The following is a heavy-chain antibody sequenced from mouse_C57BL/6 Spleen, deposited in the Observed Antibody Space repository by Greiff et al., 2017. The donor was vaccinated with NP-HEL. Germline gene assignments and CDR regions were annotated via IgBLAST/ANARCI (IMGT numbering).Heavy chain of an antibody. CDR2: IYPGSGST. V-gene: IGHV1-55*01. Sequence: VQLQQPGAELVKPGASVKMSCKASGYTFTSYWITWVKQRPGQGLEWIGDIYPGSGSTNYNEKFKSKATLTVDTSSSTAYMQLSSLTSEDSAVYYCARYGDYPGAMDYWGQGTSVTVSS. CDR3: ARYGDYPGAMDY. J-gene: IGHJ4*01. D-gene: IGHD5-5*01. CDR1: GYTFTSYW.